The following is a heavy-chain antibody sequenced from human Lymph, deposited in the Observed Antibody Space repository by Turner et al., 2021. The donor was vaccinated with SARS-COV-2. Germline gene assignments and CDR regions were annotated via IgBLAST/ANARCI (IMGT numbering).Heavy chain of an antibody. CDR1: GGTFSSSA. J-gene: IGHJ6*02. Sequence: QVQLVQSGAEVKKPGSSVKVSCKASGGTFSSSAISWVRQAPGQGLEWMGVIIPMVGIANYAQKFQGRVTVTADKSTSKAYMGLGSLGSEDTAVLYWARKVGHGMGGGVYYYYYGMDVWGQGTTVTVSS. D-gene: IGHD3-16*01. CDR3: ARKVGHGMGGGVYYYYYGMDV. V-gene: IGHV1-69*10. CDR2: IIPMVGIA.